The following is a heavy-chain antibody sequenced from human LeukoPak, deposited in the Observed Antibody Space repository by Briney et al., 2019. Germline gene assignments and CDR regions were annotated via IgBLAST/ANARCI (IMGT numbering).Heavy chain of an antibody. CDR1: GGSISSGSYY. CDR2: IYTSGST. CDR3: GREPLGGVHSGCIDY. J-gene: IGHJ4*02. D-gene: IGHD5-12*01. V-gene: IGHV4-61*02. Sequence: SETLSLTCTVSGGSISSGSYYWSWIRQPAGKGLEWIGRIYTSGSTNYNPSLKSRVTISVDTSKNQFSLKLSSVTAADTAVYYCGREPLGGVHSGCIDYWGQGTLVTVSS.